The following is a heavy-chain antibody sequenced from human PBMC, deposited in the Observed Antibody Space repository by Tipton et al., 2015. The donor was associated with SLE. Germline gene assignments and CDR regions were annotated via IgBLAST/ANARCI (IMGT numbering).Heavy chain of an antibody. CDR3: AKGDRSGFYFFDS. Sequence: SLRLSCAAYGFTFSSYGMHWVRKAQGKGLEWVAVISYDGSNKYYADSVKGRFTISRDNSKNTLYLQMNSLRAEDTAVYYCAKGDRSGFYFFDSWGQGPLVTVSS. V-gene: IGHV3-30*18. D-gene: IGHD6-19*01. J-gene: IGHJ4*02. CDR2: ISYDGSNK. CDR1: GFTFSSYG.